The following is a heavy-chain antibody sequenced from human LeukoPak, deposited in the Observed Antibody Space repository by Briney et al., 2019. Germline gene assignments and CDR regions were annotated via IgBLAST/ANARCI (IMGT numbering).Heavy chain of an antibody. Sequence: GGSLRLSRAASGFTFSSYGMSWVRQAPGKGLEWVSYISSSGSTIYYADSVKGRFTISRDNAKNSLYLQMNSLRAEDTAVYYCARDPGEVGAFDYWGQGTLVTVSS. J-gene: IGHJ4*02. D-gene: IGHD1-26*01. CDR2: ISSSGSTI. CDR1: GFTFSSYG. V-gene: IGHV3-48*04. CDR3: ARDPGEVGAFDY.